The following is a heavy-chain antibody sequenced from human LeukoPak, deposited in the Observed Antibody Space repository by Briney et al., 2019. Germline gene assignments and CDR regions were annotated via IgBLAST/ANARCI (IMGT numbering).Heavy chain of an antibody. D-gene: IGHD6-19*01. CDR2: IAYDGNRE. CDR1: QFTLRGHS. CDR3: ARGRKWLVD. V-gene: IGHV3-30*04. J-gene: IGHJ4*02. Sequence: PGGSLRLSCASSQFTLRGHSVHWVRQAPGKGLQWVGGIAYDGNREYHADSVKGRCTISRDDSKNTVHLQMSSLNAEDTAVYYCARGRKWLVDWGQGTLVTVSS.